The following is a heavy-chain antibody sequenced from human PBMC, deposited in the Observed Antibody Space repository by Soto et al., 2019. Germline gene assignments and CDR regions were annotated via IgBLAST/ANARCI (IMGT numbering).Heavy chain of an antibody. CDR2: ISGSGGST. V-gene: IGHV3-23*01. J-gene: IGHJ5*02. CDR1: GFTFSSYA. CDR3: AKDGRLERQVYGWFDP. Sequence: EVQLLESGGGLVQPGGSLRLSCAASGFTFSSYAMSWVRQAPGKGLEWVSAISGSGGSTYYADSVKGRFTISRDNSKNTLDLQMNSLRAEDTAVYDCAKDGRLERQVYGWFDPWGQGTLVTVSS. D-gene: IGHD1-1*01.